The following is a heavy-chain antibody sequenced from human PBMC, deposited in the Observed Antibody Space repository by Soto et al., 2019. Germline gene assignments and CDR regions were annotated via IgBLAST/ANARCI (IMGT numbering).Heavy chain of an antibody. CDR2: IVVGSGNT. CDR3: AAASVSETRYYYYVMDV. V-gene: IGHV1-58*01. CDR1: GFTFTSSA. Sequence: AASGKVSCKASGFTFTSSAVQWVRQARGQRLEWIGWIVVGSGNTNYAQKFQERVTITRDMSTSTAYMELSSLRSEDTAVYYCAAASVSETRYYYYVMDVWGHGTTVTVSS. J-gene: IGHJ6*02. D-gene: IGHD3-10*01.